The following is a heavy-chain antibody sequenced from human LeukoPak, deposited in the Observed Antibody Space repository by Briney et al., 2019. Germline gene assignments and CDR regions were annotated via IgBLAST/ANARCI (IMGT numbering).Heavy chain of an antibody. D-gene: IGHD6-13*01. J-gene: IGHJ5*02. CDR3: ASSSWDWFDP. Sequence: GASVKVSCKASGYTFTGYYMHWVRQAPGQGLEWMRWINPNSGGTNYAQKFQGRVSLTRDTSISTALMQVSRLRSDHTAVYYCASSSWDWFDPWGQGTLVTVSS. CDR1: GYTFTGYY. CDR2: INPNSGGT. V-gene: IGHV1-2*02.